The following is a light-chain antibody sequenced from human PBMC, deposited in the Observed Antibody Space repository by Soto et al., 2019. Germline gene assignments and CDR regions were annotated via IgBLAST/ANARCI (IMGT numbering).Light chain of an antibody. CDR3: QQYHSYET. V-gene: IGKV1-5*03. CDR1: QSINSW. Sequence: DIQMTQSPSTLSASVGDRVTITCRASQSINSWLAWYQQKPGKAPKLLIYKASSLESGVPSRFSGSGSRTEFTLTISSLQPDDFATYYCQQYHSYETFGQGTKVEIK. CDR2: KAS. J-gene: IGKJ1*01.